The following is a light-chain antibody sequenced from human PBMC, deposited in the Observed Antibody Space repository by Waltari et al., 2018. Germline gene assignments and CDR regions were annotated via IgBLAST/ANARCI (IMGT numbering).Light chain of an antibody. CDR2: GNG. CDR3: QAYDGSLSGLYV. CDR1: SSNTGAGYL. V-gene: IGLV1-40*01. J-gene: IGLJ1*01. Sequence: QSILTQPPSVSGAPGQRVTLSCTGTSSNTGAGYLVHWYQQLPGKAPKIILYGNGNRPSGVPDRFSGSKSGTSASLAITGLQAEDEADYYCQAYDGSLSGLYVFGPGTRVTVL.